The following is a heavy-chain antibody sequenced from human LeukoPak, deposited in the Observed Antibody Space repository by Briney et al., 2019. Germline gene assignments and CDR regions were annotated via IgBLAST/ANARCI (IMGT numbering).Heavy chain of an antibody. V-gene: IGHV4-61*01. Sequence: SETLSLTCTVSGGSVSSGSYYWTWIRQPPGKGLDWIGYIHYSGSTNYHPSLKSRVTLSVDTSKKQFSLKLSSVTAADTAVYYCARGLLVGNTGYYFDYWGQGTLVTVSS. CDR3: ARGLLVGNTGYYFDY. D-gene: IGHD1-26*01. J-gene: IGHJ4*02. CDR2: IHYSGST. CDR1: GGSVSSGSYY.